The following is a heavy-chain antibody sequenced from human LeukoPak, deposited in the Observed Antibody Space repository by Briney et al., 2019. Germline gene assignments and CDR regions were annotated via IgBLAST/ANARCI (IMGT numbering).Heavy chain of an antibody. D-gene: IGHD3-22*01. CDR1: GYSFTSYW. V-gene: IGHV5-51*01. CDR3: ARHSGGLLHFPRGRVGDY. Sequence: GESLKISCKGSGYSFTSYWIGWVRQMPGKGLEWMGIIYPGDSDTRYSPSFQGQVTISADKSISTAYLQWSRLKASDTARYYCARHSGGLLHFPRGRVGDYWGQGTLVTVSS. CDR2: IYPGDSDT. J-gene: IGHJ4*02.